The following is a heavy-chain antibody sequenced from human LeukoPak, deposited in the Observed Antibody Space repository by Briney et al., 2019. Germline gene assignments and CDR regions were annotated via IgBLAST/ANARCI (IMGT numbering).Heavy chain of an antibody. J-gene: IGHJ4*02. Sequence: SETLSLTCTVSGGSISSDEYYWSWIRQPPGKGLEWIGYFSYTGSTYYNPSVKSRVSISVDTSKNQFSLKLTSVTAADTAVYYCARALNGYFYAFDSWGQGTLVTVSS. V-gene: IGHV4-30-4*01. CDR2: FSYTGST. D-gene: IGHD2/OR15-2a*01. CDR3: ARALNGYFYAFDS. CDR1: GGSISSDEYY.